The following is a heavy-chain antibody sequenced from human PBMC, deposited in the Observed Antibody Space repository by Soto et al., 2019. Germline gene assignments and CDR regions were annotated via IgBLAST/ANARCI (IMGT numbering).Heavy chain of an antibody. CDR1: GFTFSSYS. V-gene: IGHV3-21*01. Sequence: GGSLRLSCAASGFTFSSYSMNWVRQAPGKGLEWVSSISSSSSYIYYADTVKGRFTISRDNAKNSLYLQMNSLRAEDTAVYYFARDRAPYYYDSSGYYVDYWGQGTLVTVSS. CDR2: ISSSSSYI. J-gene: IGHJ4*02. D-gene: IGHD3-22*01. CDR3: ARDRAPYYYDSSGYYVDY.